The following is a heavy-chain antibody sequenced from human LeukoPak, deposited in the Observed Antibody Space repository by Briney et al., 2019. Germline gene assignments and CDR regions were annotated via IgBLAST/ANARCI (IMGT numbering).Heavy chain of an antibody. Sequence: PGGSLRLSCAASGFTFSSYAMSWVRQAPGKGLEWVSAISGCGGSTYYADSVKGRFTTSRDNSKNTLYLQMNSLRAEDTAVYYCAKDPEGRSYYPSQIQANYFDYWGQGTLVTVSS. D-gene: IGHD1-26*01. CDR3: AKDPEGRSYYPSQIQANYFDY. V-gene: IGHV3-23*01. CDR1: GFTFSSYA. CDR2: ISGCGGST. J-gene: IGHJ4*02.